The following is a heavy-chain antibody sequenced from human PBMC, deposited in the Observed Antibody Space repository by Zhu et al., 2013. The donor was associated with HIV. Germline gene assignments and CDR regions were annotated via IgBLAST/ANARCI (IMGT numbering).Heavy chain of an antibody. CDR2: VDPADGGT. D-gene: IGHD4-17*01. V-gene: IGHV1-69-2*01. CDR1: GYTFSDYY. Sequence: VQLVQSGAEVKTPGASVKVSCNFSGYTFSDYYIHWVQQAPGKGLQWMGLVDPADGGTRDAQKFQGRLTITADKSTSTVYMKLSSLRDEDTAVYYCARAPDLGDENWGQGTLVAVSS. CDR3: ARAPDLGDEN. J-gene: IGHJ4*02.